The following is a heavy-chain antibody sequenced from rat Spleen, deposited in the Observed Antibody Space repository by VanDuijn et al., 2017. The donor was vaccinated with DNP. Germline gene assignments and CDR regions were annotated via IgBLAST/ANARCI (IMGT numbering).Heavy chain of an antibody. Sequence: EVQLVESGGGLVQPGRSLKLSCAASGFTFSNYGMAWVRQAPTKGLEWVASISTSDGSTYYPDSVKGRCTISRDDAESSLYLQMNSLKSEDTATYYCARLGRLRPYWYFDFWGPGTMVTVSS. CDR3: ARLGRLRPYWYFDF. J-gene: IGHJ1*01. D-gene: IGHD1-11*01. CDR1: GFTFSNYG. V-gene: IGHV5S13*01. CDR2: ISTSDGST.